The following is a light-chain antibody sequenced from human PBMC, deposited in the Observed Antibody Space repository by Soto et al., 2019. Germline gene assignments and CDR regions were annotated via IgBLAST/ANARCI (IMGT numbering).Light chain of an antibody. CDR2: NAS. CDR3: QQRSNSYT. V-gene: IGKV3-11*01. J-gene: IGKJ2*01. Sequence: EIVLTQSPAILSLSPGERATLSCRASQSVSRFFACYQQKPGHAPRLLIYNASNRATGVPARFSGSGSGTDFPLTISSLEPEDFAVYYCQQRSNSYTFGQGTKLEIK. CDR1: QSVSRF.